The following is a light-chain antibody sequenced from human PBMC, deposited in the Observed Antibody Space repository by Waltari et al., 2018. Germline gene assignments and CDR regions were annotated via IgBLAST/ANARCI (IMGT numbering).Light chain of an antibody. V-gene: IGLV1-36*01. J-gene: IGLJ3*02. CDR2: NND. Sequence: QSVLTQPPSVSDAPGQGVSISCSGSMTNVGNNGVNWYQQLPAEAPKLLIYNNDNLPSGVSDRFSGSRFGTSASLAISGLRSEDEGSYFCASWDDSLNAWVFGGGTKLTVV. CDR3: ASWDDSLNAWV. CDR1: MTNVGNNG.